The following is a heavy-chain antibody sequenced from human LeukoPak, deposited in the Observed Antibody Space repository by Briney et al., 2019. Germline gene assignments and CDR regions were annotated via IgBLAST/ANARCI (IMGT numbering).Heavy chain of an antibody. CDR1: GGPITGYH. J-gene: IGHJ4*02. Sequence: SETLSLTCTVSGGPITGYHWSWIRQPPGKGLEWIGYIYSNEATQYKPSLKSRVTISADTSRNQFSLKLTSVTAADTAVYYCARAGGGYSFDYWGQGTLVTVSS. CDR2: IYSNEAT. D-gene: IGHD5-18*01. V-gene: IGHV4-59*01. CDR3: ARAGGGYSFDY.